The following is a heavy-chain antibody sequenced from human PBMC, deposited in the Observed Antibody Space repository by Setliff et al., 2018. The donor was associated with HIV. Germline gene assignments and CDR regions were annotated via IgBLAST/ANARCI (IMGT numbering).Heavy chain of an antibody. CDR3: ARKGSSSRSQEYYYDF. D-gene: IGHD6-13*01. J-gene: IGHJ4*02. CDR2: IYYSGST. V-gene: IGHV4-4*07. Sequence: SETLSLTCTVSGVSISNYYWSWIRQPAGKGLEWIGRIYYSGSTNYNPSLKSRVTMSLDTSKNQFSLKLNSVTALDTAVYYCARKGSSSRSQEYYYDFWGQGTLVTVSS. CDR1: GVSISNYY.